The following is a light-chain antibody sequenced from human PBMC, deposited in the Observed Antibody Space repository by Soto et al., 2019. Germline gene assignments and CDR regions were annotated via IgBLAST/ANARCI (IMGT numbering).Light chain of an antibody. CDR1: SSDVGGYKY. CDR3: SSYTSSSTLV. CDR2: EVS. V-gene: IGLV2-14*01. J-gene: IGLJ2*01. Sequence: QSALTQSASVSGSPGQSITISCTGTSSDVGGYKYVSWYQQHPGKVPKMMIYEVSNRPSGVSNRFSGSKSGNTASLTISGLQAEDEADYYCSSYTSSSTLVFGGGTKLTV.